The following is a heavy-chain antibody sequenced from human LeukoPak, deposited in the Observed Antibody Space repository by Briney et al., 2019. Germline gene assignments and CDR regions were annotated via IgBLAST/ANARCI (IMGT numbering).Heavy chain of an antibody. CDR2: IIPIFGTA. CDR1: GGTFSNYA. D-gene: IGHD4-23*01. Sequence: ASVKVSCKASGGTFSNYAINWVRQAPGQGLEWMGGIIPIFGTAHYSQKFQGRVTITAVDSMNTAYMELSSLRSDDTAVYYCARGWPAKTTGVTQNNSWGRGTLVTVSS. J-gene: IGHJ5*02. CDR3: ARGWPAKTTGVTQNNS. V-gene: IGHV1-69*01.